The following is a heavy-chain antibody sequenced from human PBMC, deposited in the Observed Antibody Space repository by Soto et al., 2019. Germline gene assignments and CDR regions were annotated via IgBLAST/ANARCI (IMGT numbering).Heavy chain of an antibody. CDR2: INSDASHT. D-gene: IGHD2-2*01. CDR3: VRDGNCITTSCHGNWFDP. Sequence: GGSLRLSCAASGFTFSTYWMHWIRQVPGKGLEWVSRINSDASHTYYADSVKGRFTISRDNAKNTLHLEMNSLRAEDTAVYYCVRDGNCITTSCHGNWFDPWGQGTVVTVSS. CDR1: GFTFSTYW. J-gene: IGHJ5*02. V-gene: IGHV3-74*01.